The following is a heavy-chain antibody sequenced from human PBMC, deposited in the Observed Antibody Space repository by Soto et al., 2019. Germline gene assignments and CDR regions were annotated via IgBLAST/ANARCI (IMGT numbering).Heavy chain of an antibody. J-gene: IGHJ4*02. V-gene: IGHV4-4*07. CDR1: GGSISGYY. CDR2: IYTSGST. Sequence: QVQLQESGPGLVKPSETLSLTCTVSGGSISGYYWSWIRQPAGKGLEWNGRIYTSGSTNYNPSLKSRVTMSLDTSKNHFSLKLSSVTAADPAVYYCARDPYCSGGSCRGEEGFDYWGQGTLVTVSS. D-gene: IGHD2-15*01. CDR3: ARDPYCSGGSCRGEEGFDY.